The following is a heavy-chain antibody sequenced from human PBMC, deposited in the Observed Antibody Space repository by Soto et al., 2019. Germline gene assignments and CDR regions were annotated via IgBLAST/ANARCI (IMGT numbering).Heavy chain of an antibody. CDR3: TTGTMIIVVRGNTDALDI. CDR2: IKSKTDGGTT. CDR1: GSTFSNAW. Sequence: EVQLVESGGGLVKPGGSLRLSCAASGSTFSNAWMNWVRQAPGKGLEWVGRIKSKTDGGTTDYAAPVKDRFAISRDDSKNMPYLQMNSLKTEDTAVYYCTTGTMIIVVRGNTDALDIWGQGTMVTVSS. V-gene: IGHV3-15*07. J-gene: IGHJ3*02. D-gene: IGHD3-22*01.